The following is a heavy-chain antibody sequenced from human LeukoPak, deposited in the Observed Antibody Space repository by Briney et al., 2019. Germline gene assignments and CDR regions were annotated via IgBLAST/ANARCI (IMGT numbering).Heavy chain of an antibody. J-gene: IGHJ4*02. V-gene: IGHV3-72*01. CDR3: FRDSKEYSHDY. D-gene: IGHD6-6*01. Sequence: GGSLRLSCAASGFTSSDYHIDWVRQAPGKGLEWVGRSRDKGESYSTEYAASVRGRFTISRDISKNSLSLQLNSLKNEDTAVYYCFRDSKEYSHDYWGQGILVTVSS. CDR1: GFTSSDYH. CDR2: SRDKGESYST.